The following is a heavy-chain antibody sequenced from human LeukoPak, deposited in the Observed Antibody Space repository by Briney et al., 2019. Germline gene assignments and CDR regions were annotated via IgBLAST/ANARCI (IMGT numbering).Heavy chain of an antibody. V-gene: IGHV4-39*07. CDR2: IYYSGIT. D-gene: IGHD3-22*01. CDR3: ARVHRSRPNYDSSGYYFDY. CDR1: GGSISTNLYY. J-gene: IGHJ4*02. Sequence: PSETLSLTCTVSGGSISTNLYYWVWIRQPPGKGLEWIATIYYSGITYYNPSLKSRVTISIGTSKNQFSLKLSSVTAADTAVYYCARVHRSRPNYDSSGYYFDYWGQGTLVTVSS.